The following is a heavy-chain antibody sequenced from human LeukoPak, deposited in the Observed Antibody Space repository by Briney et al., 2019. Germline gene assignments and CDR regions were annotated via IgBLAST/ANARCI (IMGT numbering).Heavy chain of an antibody. D-gene: IGHD6-13*01. CDR2: INPSGGST. CDR3: ARSSRIAAAGPWVTGY. J-gene: IGHJ4*02. Sequence: ASVKVSCKASGYTFTSYYMHWVRQAPGQGLEWMGIINPSGGSTSYAQKFQGRVTMTRDTSTSTVYMELSSLRSEDTAVYYCARSSRIAAAGPWVTGYWGQGTLVTVSS. V-gene: IGHV1-46*01. CDR1: GYTFTSYY.